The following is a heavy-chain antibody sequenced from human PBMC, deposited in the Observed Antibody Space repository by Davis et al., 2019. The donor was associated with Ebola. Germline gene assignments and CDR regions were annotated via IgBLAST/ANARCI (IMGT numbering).Heavy chain of an antibody. CDR1: GYTFTGYY. CDR2: INPNSGGT. D-gene: IGHD3-3*01. V-gene: IGHV1-2*02. J-gene: IGHJ6*03. Sequence: ASVKVSCKASGYTFTGYYMHWVRQAPGQGLEWMGWINPNSGGTNYAQKFQGRVTMTRDTSIRTAYMDLTGLTSDDTAVYYCARDRLRPSYYDFWSGYPVCYMDVWGKGTTVTVSS. CDR3: ARDRLRPSYYDFWSGYPVCYMDV.